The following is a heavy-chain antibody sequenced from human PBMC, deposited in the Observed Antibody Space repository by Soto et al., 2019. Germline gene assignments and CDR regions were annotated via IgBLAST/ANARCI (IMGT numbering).Heavy chain of an antibody. Sequence: EVQLVESGGGLIQPGGSLRLSCAAFGFTVSSKYMTWVRQAPGKGLEWVSVIYGGGTTYYADSVKGRFTISRDNSKNTLYLQVNSLRAEDTAVYYCVQTTGWPGFDFWGQGTLVTVSS. J-gene: IGHJ4*02. V-gene: IGHV3-53*01. CDR1: GFTVSSKY. CDR3: VQTTGWPGFDF. CDR2: IYGGGTT. D-gene: IGHD6-19*01.